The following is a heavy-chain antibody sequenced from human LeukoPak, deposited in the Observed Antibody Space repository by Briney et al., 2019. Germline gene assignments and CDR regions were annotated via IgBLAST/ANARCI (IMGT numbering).Heavy chain of an antibody. V-gene: IGHV3-7*01. CDR1: GFTFSTYW. J-gene: IGHJ4*02. CDR3: ARAGSLWFGESKFEY. CDR2: INEDGREK. Sequence: GGSLRLSCAASGFTFSTYWMNWVRQPPGKGLEWVANINEDGREKYYVDSVKGRFTISRGNAKNSLYLQMSSLRAEDTAVYYCARAGSLWFGESKFEYWGQGTLLTVSS. D-gene: IGHD3-10*01.